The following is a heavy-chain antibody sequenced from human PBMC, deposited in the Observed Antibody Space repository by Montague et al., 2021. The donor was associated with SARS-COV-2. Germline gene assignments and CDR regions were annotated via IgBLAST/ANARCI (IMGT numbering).Heavy chain of an antibody. D-gene: IGHD2-15*01. CDR1: GFSLTNRGVG. CDR3: ARSARDCSGLNGYLFFDY. J-gene: IGHJ4*02. Sequence: PALVKPTQTLTLTCTFSGFSLTNRGVGVGWVRQPPGKALEWLALIYWNEDKRHSPYLKDRLTITKDTSKNQVILTMTNMDPEDTATYYCARSARDCSGLNGYLFFDYWGQGTLVTVSS. V-gene: IGHV2-5*01. CDR2: IYWNEDK.